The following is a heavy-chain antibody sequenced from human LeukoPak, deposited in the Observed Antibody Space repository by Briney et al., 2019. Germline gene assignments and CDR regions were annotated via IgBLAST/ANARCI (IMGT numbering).Heavy chain of an antibody. Sequence: GESLKISCKGSGYGFSSYWIGWERQMPGKGLEYMGIICPGDSDTRYSQSFQGQVTISADKSITTAYLQWSSLKASDTAMYYCARHTTVGGSLRFDYWGQGTLVSVSS. CDR1: GYGFSSYW. J-gene: IGHJ4*02. CDR3: ARHTTVGGSLRFDY. V-gene: IGHV5-51*01. CDR2: ICPGDSDT. D-gene: IGHD4-23*01.